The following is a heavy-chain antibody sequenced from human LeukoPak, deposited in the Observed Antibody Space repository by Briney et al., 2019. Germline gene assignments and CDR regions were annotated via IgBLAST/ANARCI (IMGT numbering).Heavy chain of an antibody. Sequence: PSETLSLTCTVSGGSISSYYWSWIRQPPGKGLEWVGYIYYSGSTNYNPSLKSRVTISVDTSKNQFSLNLSSVTAADTAVYYCARAGYGSGMLYWGQGTLVTVSS. V-gene: IGHV4-59*01. CDR2: IYYSGST. D-gene: IGHD3-10*01. CDR1: GGSISSYY. J-gene: IGHJ4*02. CDR3: ARAGYGSGMLY.